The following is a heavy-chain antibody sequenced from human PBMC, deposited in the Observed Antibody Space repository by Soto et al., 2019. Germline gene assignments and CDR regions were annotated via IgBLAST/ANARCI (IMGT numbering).Heavy chain of an antibody. D-gene: IGHD6-19*01. J-gene: IGHJ5*02. CDR2: IYYSGGT. CDR1: GDSISNYY. CDR3: TREQSDDNYFDP. V-gene: IGHV4-59*01. Sequence: PSETLSLTCTVSGDSISNYYCSWIRQPPGKGLEWIGYIYYSGGTNYNPSLKSRVTISLDKSKSQFSLRLISVTAADTAVYYCTREQSDDNYFDPWGQGTLVTVSS.